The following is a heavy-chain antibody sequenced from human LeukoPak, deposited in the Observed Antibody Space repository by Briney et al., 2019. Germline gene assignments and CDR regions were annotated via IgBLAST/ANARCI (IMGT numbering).Heavy chain of an antibody. CDR2: ISHDGRNT. CDR1: GFTFSQFA. Sequence: PGRSLRLSCAASGFTFSQFAVHWVRQAPGKGLEWVADISHDGRNTYYADSVKGRFTISRDNSKNTLYLQMSRLRSDDTAVYYCAILITMIGDNWGQGTLVTVSS. D-gene: IGHD3-22*01. V-gene: IGHV3-30*04. CDR3: AILITMIGDN. J-gene: IGHJ4*02.